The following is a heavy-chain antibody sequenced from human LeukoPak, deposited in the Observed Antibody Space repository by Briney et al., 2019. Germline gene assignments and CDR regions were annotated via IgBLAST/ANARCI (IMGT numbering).Heavy chain of an antibody. CDR2: ISGSGGST. D-gene: IGHD6-13*01. V-gene: IGHV3-23*01. Sequence: QPGGSLRLSCAASGFTFSSYAMSWVRQAPGKGLEWVSFISGSGGSTYYADSVKGRFTISRVNSKNTVYLQMNSLRAEDTAVYYCAKEMWQQLNFEYWGQGTLVTVSS. CDR3: AKEMWQQLNFEY. J-gene: IGHJ4*02. CDR1: GFTFSSYA.